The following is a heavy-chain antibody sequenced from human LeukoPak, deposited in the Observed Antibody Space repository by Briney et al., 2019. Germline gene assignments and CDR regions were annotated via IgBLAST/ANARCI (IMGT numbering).Heavy chain of an antibody. Sequence: KPSETLSLTCTVSGYSISSGYYWGWIRQPPGKGLEWIGSIYHSGSTYYNPSLKSRVTISVDTSKNQFSLKLSSVTAADTAVYYCARVRSYDSSGYVDYWGQGTLVTVSS. CDR3: ARVRSYDSSGYVDY. D-gene: IGHD3-22*01. CDR2: IYHSGST. CDR1: GYSISSGYY. V-gene: IGHV4-38-2*02. J-gene: IGHJ4*02.